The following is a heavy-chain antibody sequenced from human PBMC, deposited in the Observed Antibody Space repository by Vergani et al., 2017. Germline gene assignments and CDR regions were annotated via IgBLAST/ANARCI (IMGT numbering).Heavy chain of an antibody. CDR1: GGSISSSSYY. J-gene: IGHJ4*02. Sequence: QLQLQESGPGLVKPSETLSLTCTVSGGSISSSSYYWGWIRQPPGKGLEWIGSIYYSGTTYYNPSLKSRVTISIDTSKNQFSLKLTSVTATDTAMYYCAKQYASGSYKHWGQGTLVTVSS. D-gene: IGHD3-10*01. V-gene: IGHV4-39*01. CDR3: AKQYASGSYKH. CDR2: IYYSGTT.